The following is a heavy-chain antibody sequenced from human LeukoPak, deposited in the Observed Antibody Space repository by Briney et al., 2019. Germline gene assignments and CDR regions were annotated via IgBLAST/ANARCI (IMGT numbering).Heavy chain of an antibody. V-gene: IGHV3-23*01. CDR1: GFTFSGYA. Sequence: HPGGSLRLSCAASGFTFSGYAMSWVRQAPGKGLQWVSAISGSGGGTYYADSVKGRFTISRDNSKNTLFLQINSLRAEDTAVYYCAKELDSSGYFDYWGQGTLVTVSS. CDR2: ISGSGGGT. J-gene: IGHJ4*02. CDR3: AKELDSSGYFDY. D-gene: IGHD3-22*01.